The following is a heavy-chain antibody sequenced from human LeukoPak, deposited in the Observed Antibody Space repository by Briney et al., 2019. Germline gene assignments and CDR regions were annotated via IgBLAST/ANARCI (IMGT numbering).Heavy chain of an antibody. CDR1: GYTFTSYA. D-gene: IGHD3-9*01. Sequence: ASVKVSCKASGYTFTSYAMNWVRQAPGQGLEWMGWINTNTGNPTCAQGFTGRFVFSLDTSVSTAYLQISSLKAEDTAVYYCARVPPPNYDILTGRGGFYYYGMDVWGQGTTVTVSS. V-gene: IGHV7-4-1*02. CDR2: INTNTGNP. CDR3: ARVPPPNYDILTGRGGFYYYGMDV. J-gene: IGHJ6*02.